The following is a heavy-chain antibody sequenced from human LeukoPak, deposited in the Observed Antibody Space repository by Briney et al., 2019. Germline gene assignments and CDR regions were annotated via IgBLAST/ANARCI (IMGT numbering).Heavy chain of an antibody. CDR2: INPSGGST. D-gene: IGHD3-22*01. CDR1: GYTFTSYY. J-gene: IGHJ1*01. V-gene: IGHV1-46*01. CDR3: ASETYYYDSSGPKYFQH. Sequence: ASVKVSCKASGYTFTSYYMHWVRQAPGQGLEWMGIINPSGGSTSYAQKFQGRVTMTRDMSTSTVYMELSSLRSEDTAVYYCASETYYYDSSGPKYFQHWGQGTLVTVSS.